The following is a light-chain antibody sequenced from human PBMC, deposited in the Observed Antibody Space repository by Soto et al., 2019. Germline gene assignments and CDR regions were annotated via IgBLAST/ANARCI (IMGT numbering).Light chain of an antibody. V-gene: IGKV3-20*01. CDR2: DAS. Sequence: EIVLTQSPGTLSLSPGGRATISCRASQSVSSSYLAWYQQKPGQAPRLLIFDASSRAPGIPDRFSGSGSGTDFTLTISRLDPEDFAVYYCQQYGSSLYTFGPGTKVDIK. J-gene: IGKJ3*01. CDR1: QSVSSSY. CDR3: QQYGSSLYT.